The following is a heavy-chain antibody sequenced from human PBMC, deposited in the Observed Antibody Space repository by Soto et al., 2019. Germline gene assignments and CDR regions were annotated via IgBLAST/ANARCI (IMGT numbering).Heavy chain of an antibody. Sequence: SVKVSCKASGGTFSSYAISWVRQAPGQGLEWMGGIIPIFGTANYAQKFQGRVTMTTDTSTNTAYMELGSRRSDDTALYYCARESGGLDPWGQGTLVTVSS. CDR3: ARESGGLDP. J-gene: IGHJ5*02. CDR2: IIPIFGTA. CDR1: GGTFSSYA. V-gene: IGHV1-69*05.